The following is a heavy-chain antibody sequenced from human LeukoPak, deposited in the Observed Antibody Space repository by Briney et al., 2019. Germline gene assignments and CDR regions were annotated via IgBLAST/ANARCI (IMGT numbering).Heavy chain of an antibody. J-gene: IGHJ6*02. CDR3: ARPSVYYYYGMDV. Sequence: GGSLRLSCAASGFIFSSYSMSWVRQAPGKGLEWVAVISYDGSNKYYADSVKGRFTISRDNSKNTLYLQMNSLRAEDTAVYYCARPSVYYYYGMDVWGQGTTVTVSS. CDR1: GFIFSSYS. D-gene: IGHD2-2*01. V-gene: IGHV3-30-3*01. CDR2: ISYDGSNK.